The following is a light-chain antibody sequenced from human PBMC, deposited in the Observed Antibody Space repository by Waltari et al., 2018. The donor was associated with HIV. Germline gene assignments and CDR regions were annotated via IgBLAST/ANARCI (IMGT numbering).Light chain of an antibody. CDR1: NSDIGGNP. CDR2: NTN. J-gene: IGLJ2*01. Sequence: QSVLTQPPSASATPGQRVTISCSGTNSDIGGNPVNWYQQLPATAPKLLIYNTNQRPSGDPDRFSGSKSGASASLAISGLQSEDEAEYYCAAWGDSLNGPVFGGGTRVTVL. V-gene: IGLV1-44*01. CDR3: AAWGDSLNGPV.